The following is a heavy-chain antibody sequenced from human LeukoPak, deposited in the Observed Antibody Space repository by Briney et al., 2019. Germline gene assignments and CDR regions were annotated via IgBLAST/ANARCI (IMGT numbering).Heavy chain of an antibody. V-gene: IGHV7-4-1*02. Sequence: ASVKVSCKASGYTFTSYAMNWVRQAPGQGLEWMGWINTNTGNPTYAQGFTGRFVFSLDTSVSTAYLQISSLKAEDTAVYYCARDLHGAGSIAASFDYWGQGTLVTVSS. CDR1: GYTFTSYA. CDR2: INTNTGNP. J-gene: IGHJ4*02. D-gene: IGHD6-6*01. CDR3: ARDLHGAGSIAASFDY.